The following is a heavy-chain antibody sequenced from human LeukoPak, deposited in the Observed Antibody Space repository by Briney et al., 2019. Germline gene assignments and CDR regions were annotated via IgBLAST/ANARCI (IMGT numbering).Heavy chain of an antibody. V-gene: IGHV5-51*01. CDR2: IYPSDSDT. D-gene: IGHD6-25*01. CDR3: ATVAGSGWQFDH. Sequence: GESLKISCKGSGYTFTSYWIGWLRQLPGKGLEWMGIIYPSDSDTRYSPSLQGQVTISADKSISTAYLQWSSLKASDTAMYYCATVAGSGWQFDHWGQGTLVTVSS. CDR1: GYTFTSYW. J-gene: IGHJ4*02.